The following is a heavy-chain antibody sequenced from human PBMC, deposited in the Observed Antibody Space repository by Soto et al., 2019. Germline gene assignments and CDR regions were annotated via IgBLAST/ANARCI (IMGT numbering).Heavy chain of an antibody. Sequence: QVQLVQSGAEVKKPGASVKVSCKASGYTFTSYDINWVRQATGQGLEWMGWMNPNSGNTGYAQKFQGRVTMTRNTSISTAYMELSSLRSEDTAVYYCASLYDFWSGKPSYGMDVWGQGTTVTVSS. CDR3: ASLYDFWSGKPSYGMDV. D-gene: IGHD3-3*01. CDR2: MNPNSGNT. CDR1: GYTFTSYD. V-gene: IGHV1-8*01. J-gene: IGHJ6*02.